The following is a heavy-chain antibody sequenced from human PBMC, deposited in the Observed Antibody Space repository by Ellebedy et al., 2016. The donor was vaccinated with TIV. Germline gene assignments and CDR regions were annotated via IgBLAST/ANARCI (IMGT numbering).Heavy chain of an antibody. J-gene: IGHJ4*02. V-gene: IGHV3-30*04. CDR3: ARVRGYYGSGSYHPLDY. CDR2: ISSDGSNK. D-gene: IGHD3-10*01. CDR1: GFTFSRYA. Sequence: GESLKISCAASGFTFSRYAIHWVRHAPGKGLYWVADISSDGSNKYFADSVKGRFTISRDNSKNTLYLQMSSLRPEDTAVYYCARVRGYYGSGSYHPLDYWGQGTLVTVSS.